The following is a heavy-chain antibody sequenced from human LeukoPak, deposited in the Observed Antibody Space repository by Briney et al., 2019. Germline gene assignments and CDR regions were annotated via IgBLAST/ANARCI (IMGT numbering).Heavy chain of an antibody. CDR2: ISSTGDTI. D-gene: IGHD5-18*01. Sequence: GGSLRLSCAASGFTFSRHTMNWIRQAPGKGLEWVSYISSTGDTIYYADSVKGRFTISRDNAKKSVYLQMNSLRDEDTAVYYCARAVGYSYGYIYPNFDYWGQGTLVTVSS. CDR3: ARAVGYSYGYIYPNFDY. J-gene: IGHJ4*02. V-gene: IGHV3-48*02. CDR1: GFTFSRHT.